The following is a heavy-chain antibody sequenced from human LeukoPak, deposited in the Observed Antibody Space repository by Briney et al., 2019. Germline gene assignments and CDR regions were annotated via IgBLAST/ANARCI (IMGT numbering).Heavy chain of an antibody. Sequence: PGGSLRLSCAASGFTFSDYYMTWIRQAPGKGLEYTSYITSSGNAVYYADSVKGRFTISRDNSKNTLYLQMNSLRAEDTAVYYCARGWFGELSVFPWGQGILVTVSS. CDR3: ARGWFGELSVFP. D-gene: IGHD3-10*01. J-gene: IGHJ5*02. CDR1: GFTFSDYY. CDR2: ITSSGNAV. V-gene: IGHV3-11*01.